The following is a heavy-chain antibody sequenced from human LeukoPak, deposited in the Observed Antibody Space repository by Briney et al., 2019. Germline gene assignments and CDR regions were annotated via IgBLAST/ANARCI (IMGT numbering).Heavy chain of an antibody. CDR2: VYYSGST. CDR3: ARRAVGYSSGWYGYYFDY. V-gene: IGHV4-39*01. D-gene: IGHD6-19*01. Sequence: SETLFLTCTVSGGSISSNSYYWGWIRQPPGKGLEWIGSVYYSGSTYYNPSLKSRVTISVDTSKNQFSLKLSSVTAADTAVYYCARRAVGYSSGWYGYYFDYWGQGTLVTVSS. CDR1: GGSISSNSYY. J-gene: IGHJ4*02.